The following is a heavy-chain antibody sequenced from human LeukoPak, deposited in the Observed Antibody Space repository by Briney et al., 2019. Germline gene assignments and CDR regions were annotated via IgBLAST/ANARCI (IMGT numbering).Heavy chain of an antibody. Sequence: KPSETLSLTCAVYGGSFSGYYWSWIRQPPGKGLEWIGEINHSGSTNYNPSLKSRVTISVDTSKNQFSLKLSSVTAADTAVYYCARHPSLYAGGYYYYYMDVWGKGTTVTISS. CDR1: GGSFSGYY. V-gene: IGHV4-34*01. D-gene: IGHD5/OR15-5a*01. CDR2: INHSGST. CDR3: ARHPSLYAGGYYYYYMDV. J-gene: IGHJ6*03.